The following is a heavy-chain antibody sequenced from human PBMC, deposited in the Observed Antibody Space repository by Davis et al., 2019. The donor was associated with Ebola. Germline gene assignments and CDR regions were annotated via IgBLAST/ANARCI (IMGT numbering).Heavy chain of an antibody. D-gene: IGHD3-10*02. CDR3: ARRGSTMFNWFAP. Sequence: WASPKIFCRGSGYSFTSYWIGWVRQLPGKGLEWMGIIYPGDSDTRYSPSFQGQVTISADKSISTAYLQWSSLKASDTAMYYCARRGSTMFNWFAPWGRGTLVTVSS. CDR2: IYPGDSDT. J-gene: IGHJ5*02. CDR1: GYSFTSYW. V-gene: IGHV5-51*01.